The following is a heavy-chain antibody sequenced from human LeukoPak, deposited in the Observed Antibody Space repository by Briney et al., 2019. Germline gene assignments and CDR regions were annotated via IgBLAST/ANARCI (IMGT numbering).Heavy chain of an antibody. CDR3: AREKEYHFDY. Sequence: GGSLRLSCAASGFTFSSYAMHWVRQAPGKGLEWVAVISYDGSNKYYADSVKGRFTVSRYNSKNTLYLQMNSLRAEDTAVYYCAREKEYHFDYWGQGTLVTVSS. D-gene: IGHD2-2*01. CDR1: GFTFSSYA. J-gene: IGHJ4*02. V-gene: IGHV3-30*04. CDR2: ISYDGSNK.